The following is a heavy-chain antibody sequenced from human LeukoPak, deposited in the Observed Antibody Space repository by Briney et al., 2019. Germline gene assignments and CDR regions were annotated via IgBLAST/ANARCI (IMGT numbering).Heavy chain of an antibody. J-gene: IGHJ5*02. V-gene: IGHV4-34*01. D-gene: IGHD4-11*01. CDR1: GGSFSGYY. CDR2: INHSGST. CDR3: ARGAYSNYYHRSRWFDP. Sequence: SETLSLTCAVYGGSFSGYYWSWIRQPPGKGLEWIGEINHSGSTNYNPSLKSRVTISVDTSKNQFSLKLGSVTAADTAVYYCARGAYSNYYHRSRWFDPWGQGTLVTVSS.